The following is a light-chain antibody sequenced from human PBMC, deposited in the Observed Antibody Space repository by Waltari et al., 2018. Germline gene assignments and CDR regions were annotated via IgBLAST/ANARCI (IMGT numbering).Light chain of an antibody. Sequence: EIVLTQSPATLSLSPGERATLSCRASQTVRRFLAWYQQKPGQAPRLPIFDASSRAPGIPAKFRGSGSGTDFTLTVSNLEPEDFAVYYCLQRSNWPYTFGQGTRVEIK. CDR2: DAS. V-gene: IGKV3-11*01. CDR3: LQRSNWPYT. J-gene: IGKJ2*01. CDR1: QTVRRF.